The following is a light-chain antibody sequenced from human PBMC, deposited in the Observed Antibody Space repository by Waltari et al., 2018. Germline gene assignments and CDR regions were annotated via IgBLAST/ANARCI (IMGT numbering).Light chain of an antibody. V-gene: IGKV3D-7*01. Sequence: VLTQSPATLSLSPGDSATFSCRASQGVSTSLSWYRQTPGQPPRLLIYGASKRATYIPARFSGSGFGTDFTLTISSLQPEDFAVYYCQQDDSLPLTFGGGTRVEI. CDR2: GAS. CDR1: QGVSTS. J-gene: IGKJ4*01. CDR3: QQDDSLPLT.